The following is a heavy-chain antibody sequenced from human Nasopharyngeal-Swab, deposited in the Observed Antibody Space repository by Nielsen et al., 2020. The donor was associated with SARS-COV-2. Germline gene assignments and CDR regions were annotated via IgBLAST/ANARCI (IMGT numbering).Heavy chain of an antibody. J-gene: IGHJ6*02. Sequence: GESLKISCAASGFTFSNYNMNWVRQAPGQGLEWVSSISSSTTYIYYADSVTGRFTISRDNAKTSLYLQMNSLRAEDTAVYYCARDGLDYDFWSAYFMDVWGQGTTVTVSS. V-gene: IGHV3-21*01. CDR1: GFTFSNYN. CDR3: ARDGLDYDFWSAYFMDV. CDR2: ISSSTTYI. D-gene: IGHD3-3*01.